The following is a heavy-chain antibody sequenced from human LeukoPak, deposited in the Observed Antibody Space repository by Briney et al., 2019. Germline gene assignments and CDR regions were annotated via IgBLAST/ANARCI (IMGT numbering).Heavy chain of an antibody. CDR1: GFTFSRYA. J-gene: IGHJ4*02. D-gene: IGHD5-12*01. CDR3: TRGRGYHLI. CDR2: IKEDGSEK. V-gene: IGHV3-7*01. Sequence: PGGSLRLSCAASGFTFSRYAMTWVRQAPGKGREWVANIKEDGSEKYYADSVEGRFTISRDDAKNSLYLQMISLRAEDTAVYFCTRGRGYHLIWGQGTLVTVSS.